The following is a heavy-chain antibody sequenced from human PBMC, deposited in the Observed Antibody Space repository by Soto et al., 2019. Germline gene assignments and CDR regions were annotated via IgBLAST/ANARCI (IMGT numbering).Heavy chain of an antibody. J-gene: IGHJ6*02. CDR1: GGSISSYY. CDR2: IYYSGST. Sequence: ASETLSLTCTVSGGSISSYYWSWIRQPPGKGLEWIGYIYYSGSTNYNPSLKSRVTISVDTSKNQFSLKLSSVTAADTAVYYCARDRSSSGWPYYYYGMDVWGQGTTVTVSS. D-gene: IGHD6-19*01. CDR3: ARDRSSSGWPYYYYGMDV. V-gene: IGHV4-59*01.